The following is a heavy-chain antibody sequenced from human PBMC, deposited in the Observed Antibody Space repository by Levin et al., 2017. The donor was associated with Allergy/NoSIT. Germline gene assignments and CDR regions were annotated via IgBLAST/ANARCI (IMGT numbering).Heavy chain of an antibody. CDR3: ARVGHDYATSNFIDYDGYGMDV. CDR2: ISSSSSTI. Sequence: GGSLRLSCAASGFTFSSYSMNWVRQAPGKGLEWVSYISSSSSTIYYADSVKGRFTISRDNAKNSLYLQMNSLRAEDTAVYYCARVGHDYATSNFIDYDGYGMDVWGQGTTVTVSS. D-gene: IGHD4-17*01. J-gene: IGHJ6*02. CDR1: GFTFSSYS. V-gene: IGHV3-48*04.